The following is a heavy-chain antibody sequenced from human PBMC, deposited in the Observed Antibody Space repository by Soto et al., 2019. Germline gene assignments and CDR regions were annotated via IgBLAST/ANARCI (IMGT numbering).Heavy chain of an antibody. D-gene: IGHD3-10*01. CDR2: ISSSSYI. V-gene: IGHV3-21*01. Sequence: GGSLRLSCAASGFTFSSYSMNWVRQAPGKGLEWVSSISSSSYIYYADSVKGRFTISRDNAKNSLYLQMNSLRAEDTAVYYCARDRGLLWFGERRDYYGMDVWGQGTTVTVSS. CDR3: ARDRGLLWFGERRDYYGMDV. J-gene: IGHJ6*02. CDR1: GFTFSSYS.